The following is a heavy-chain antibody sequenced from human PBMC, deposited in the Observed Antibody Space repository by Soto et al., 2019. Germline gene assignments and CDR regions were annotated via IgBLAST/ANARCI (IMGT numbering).Heavy chain of an antibody. CDR3: ARAPQRIFGVVEGDV. J-gene: IGHJ6*02. Sequence: ASVKVACKASGYTFTGYDISWVRQATGQGLEWMGWMNPNSGNTGYAQKFQGRVTMTRNTSISTAYMELSSLRSEDTAVYYCARAPQRIFGVVEGDVWGQGTTLTVSS. CDR2: MNPNSGNT. V-gene: IGHV1-8*01. D-gene: IGHD3-3*01. CDR1: GYTFTGYD.